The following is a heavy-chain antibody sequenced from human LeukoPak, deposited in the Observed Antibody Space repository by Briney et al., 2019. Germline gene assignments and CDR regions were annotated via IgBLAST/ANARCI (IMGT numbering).Heavy chain of an antibody. Sequence: GGSLRLSCAASGFTVSTYSMGWVRQAPGKGLEWVSYIGSTTIYADSVRGRFTISRDNAENSPYLQMNSLRAEDTAVYYCARNWAVNWFAPWGQGTLVTVSS. D-gene: IGHD3-16*01. CDR2: IGSTTI. CDR1: GFTVSTYS. V-gene: IGHV3-48*01. J-gene: IGHJ5*02. CDR3: ARNWAVNWFAP.